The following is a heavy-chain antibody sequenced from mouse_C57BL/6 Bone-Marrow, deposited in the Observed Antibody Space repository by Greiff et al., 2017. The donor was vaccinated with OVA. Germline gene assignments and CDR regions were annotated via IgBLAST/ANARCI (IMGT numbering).Heavy chain of an antibody. D-gene: IGHD4-1*01. CDR3: ARETGGYFDV. CDR2: TFYSGIT. Sequence: FPGNNLEYIGYTFYSGITYYNLSLESRTYITRDTSKNQFSLKLSSVTTEDTATYYCARETGGYFDVWGTGTTVTVSS. V-gene: IGHV3-3*01. J-gene: IGHJ1*03.